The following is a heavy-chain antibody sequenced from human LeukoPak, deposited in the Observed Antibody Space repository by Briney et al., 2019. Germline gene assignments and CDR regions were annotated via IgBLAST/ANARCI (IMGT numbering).Heavy chain of an antibody. D-gene: IGHD5-18*01. CDR1: GFTFDDYA. CDR3: AREAGYSYGYPLDY. CDR2: ISWNSGSI. J-gene: IGHJ4*02. Sequence: GGSLRLSCAASGFTFDDYAMHWVRQAPGKGLEWVSGISWNSGSIGYADSVKGRFTISRDNAKNSLYLQMNSLRAEDTAVYYCAREAGYSYGYPLDYWGQGTLVTVSS. V-gene: IGHV3-9*01.